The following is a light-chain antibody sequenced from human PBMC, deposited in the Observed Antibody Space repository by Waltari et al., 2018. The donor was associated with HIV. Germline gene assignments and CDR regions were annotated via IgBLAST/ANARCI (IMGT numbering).Light chain of an antibody. CDR3: QQVNGYPLT. CDR1: QNIYSY. V-gene: IGKV1-9*01. Sequence: DIQLTQSLSFLPQSLGDSVTLTCLASQNIYSYLVWYQQKPGRTPQVLIYATSTLQSGVPSRFSGSGSGTEFALTITNLQPDDFATYCCQQVNGYPLTFGGGTKVEIK. J-gene: IGKJ4*01. CDR2: ATS.